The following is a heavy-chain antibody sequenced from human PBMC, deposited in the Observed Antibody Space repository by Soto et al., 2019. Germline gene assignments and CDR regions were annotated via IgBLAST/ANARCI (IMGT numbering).Heavy chain of an antibody. Sequence: QVQLVESGGGVVQPGRALRLSCAAAGFTFSSYAMHWVRQAPGKGLEWVAVISYDGSNKYYADSVKGRFTISRDNSKNTLYLQMNSLRAEDTAVYYCARDGIVAFSYYYGMDVWGQGTTVTVSS. CDR1: GFTFSSYA. V-gene: IGHV3-30-3*01. D-gene: IGHD2-15*01. CDR3: ARDGIVAFSYYYGMDV. CDR2: ISYDGSNK. J-gene: IGHJ6*02.